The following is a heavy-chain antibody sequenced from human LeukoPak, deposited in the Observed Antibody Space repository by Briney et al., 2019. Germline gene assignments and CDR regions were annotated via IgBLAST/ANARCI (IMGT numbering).Heavy chain of an antibody. J-gene: IGHJ6*03. D-gene: IGHD3-3*01. CDR3: ARGPYYDFWSGYYLGYYYYYMDV. Sequence: PSQTLSLTCTVSGGSISSGSYYWRWIRQPAGKGLEWIGRIYTSGSTNYNPSLKSRVTISVDTSKNQFSLKLSSVTAADTAVYYCARGPYYDFWSGYYLGYYYYYMDVWGKGTTVTVSS. CDR2: IYTSGST. CDR1: GGSISSGSYY. V-gene: IGHV4-61*02.